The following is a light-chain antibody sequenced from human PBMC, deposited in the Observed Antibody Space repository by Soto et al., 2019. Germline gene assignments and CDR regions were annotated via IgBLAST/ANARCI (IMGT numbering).Light chain of an antibody. CDR3: HQYGTSPLT. CDR1: QSVSSEY. Sequence: EILLTQSPGTLSLSPGERATLSCRASQSVSSEYLAWYQQKPDQAPRLLIYGASSRATGIPDRFSGSGSGTDFTLTISRLEPEDFAVYSCHQYGTSPLTFGGGTKVDIK. CDR2: GAS. V-gene: IGKV3-20*01. J-gene: IGKJ4*01.